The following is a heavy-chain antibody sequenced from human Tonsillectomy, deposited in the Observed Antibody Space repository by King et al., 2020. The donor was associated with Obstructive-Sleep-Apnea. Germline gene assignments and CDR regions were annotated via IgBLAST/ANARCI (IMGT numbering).Heavy chain of an antibody. CDR2: IDPYSGGT. D-gene: IGHD5-12*01. V-gene: IGHV1-2*04. CDR1: GYTFTGYY. Sequence: VQLVESGAEVKNPGASVKVSCKASGYTFTGYYIHWVRQAPGQGLEWMGWIDPYSGGTNYAQKFQDWVTMTRDTSISTAYMELSRLKSDDTAVYYCARNSGYDYAVDYWGQGTLVTVSS. CDR3: ARNSGYDYAVDY. J-gene: IGHJ4*02.